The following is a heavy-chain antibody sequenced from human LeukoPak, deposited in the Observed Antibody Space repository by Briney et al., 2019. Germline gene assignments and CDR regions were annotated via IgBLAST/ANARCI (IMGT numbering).Heavy chain of an antibody. CDR3: ETNRDLEMAAIRVTPPFTYYYGKDV. CDR2: IWFDGTTK. D-gene: IGHD5-24*01. J-gene: IGHJ6*02. V-gene: IGHV3-33*08. Sequence: GGSLRLSCAVCVLHFSSYAMSCVRQAPGKGLEWVAVIWFDGTTKYYADSVKGRFTISRDNSKNTVYLQMNSLGAEDTAVYYCETNRDLEMAAIRVTPPFTYYYGKDVWGQGTTVTASS. CDR1: VLHFSSYA.